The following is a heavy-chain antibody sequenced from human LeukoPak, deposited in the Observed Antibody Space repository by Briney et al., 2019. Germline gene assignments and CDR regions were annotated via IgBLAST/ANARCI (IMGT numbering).Heavy chain of an antibody. CDR1: GFTFSSYS. J-gene: IGHJ4*02. Sequence: GGSLRLSCVASGFTFSSYSMNWVRQAPGKGLEWVSYISSSSSTIYYADSVKGRFTISRDNAKNSLYLQMNSLRAEDTAVYYCARDMWEGYYDSSGYYPFDYWGQGTLVTVSS. D-gene: IGHD3-22*01. CDR2: ISSSSSTI. CDR3: ARDMWEGYYDSSGYYPFDY. V-gene: IGHV3-48*04.